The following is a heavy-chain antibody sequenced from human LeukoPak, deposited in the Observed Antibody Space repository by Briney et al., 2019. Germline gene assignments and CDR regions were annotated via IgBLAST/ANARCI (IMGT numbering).Heavy chain of an antibody. V-gene: IGHV3-48*01. CDR3: AKEPSH. Sequence: GGSLRLSCAASGFTFSTYSLNWVRQAPGKGLEWVSYISSSSSGIYYADSVKGRFTISRDNSKNTLYLQMNSLRAEDTAVYYCAKEPSHWGQGTLVTVSS. J-gene: IGHJ4*02. CDR1: GFTFSTYS. CDR2: ISSSSSGI.